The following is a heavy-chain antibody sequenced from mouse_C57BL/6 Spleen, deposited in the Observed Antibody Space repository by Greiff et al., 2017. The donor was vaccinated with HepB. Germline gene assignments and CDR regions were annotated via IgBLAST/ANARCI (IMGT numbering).Heavy chain of an antibody. CDR2: INPGSGGT. V-gene: IGHV1-54*01. J-gene: IGHJ2*01. Sequence: QVQLQQSGAELVRPGTSVKVSCKASGYAFTNYLIEWVKQRPGQGLEWIGVINPGSGGTNYNEKFKGKATLTADKSSSTAYMTLSSLTSEDSAVYFCARGDYYGSSYYWGQGTTLTVSS. CDR3: ARGDYYGSSYY. D-gene: IGHD1-1*01. CDR1: GYAFTNYL.